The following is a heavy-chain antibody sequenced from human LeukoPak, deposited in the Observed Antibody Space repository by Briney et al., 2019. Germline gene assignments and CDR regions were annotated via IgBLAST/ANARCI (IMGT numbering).Heavy chain of an antibody. CDR3: AKERGCDSSGYYYVVLSGDFDY. V-gene: IGHV3-23*01. CDR1: GFTFSSYA. J-gene: IGHJ4*02. CDR2: ISGSGGST. D-gene: IGHD3-22*01. Sequence: GGSLRLSCAASGFTFSSYAMSWVRQAPGKGLEWVSAISGSGGSTYYADSVKGRFTISRDNSKNTLYLQMNSLRAEDTAVYYCAKERGCDSSGYYYVVLSGDFDYWGQGTLVTVSS.